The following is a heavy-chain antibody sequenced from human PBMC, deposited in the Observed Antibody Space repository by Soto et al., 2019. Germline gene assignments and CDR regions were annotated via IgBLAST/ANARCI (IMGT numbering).Heavy chain of an antibody. D-gene: IGHD2-2*01. J-gene: IGHJ6*02. CDR1: GFTFSNYA. CDR2: ISYDGNNK. V-gene: IGHV3-30*04. Sequence: QVQLVESGGGVVQPGRSLRLSCAASGFTFSNYAMHWVRQAPGKGLEWVAIISYDGNNKYNADSVKGRFTICRDNSKNTLYLQMNSLRAEDTAVYYCARDRVCTSATCGEFDYYYYYGMDVWGQGTTVTVSS. CDR3: ARDRVCTSATCGEFDYYYYYGMDV.